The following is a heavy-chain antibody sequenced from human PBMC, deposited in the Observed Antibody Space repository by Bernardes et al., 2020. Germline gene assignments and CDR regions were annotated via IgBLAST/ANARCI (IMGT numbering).Heavy chain of an antibody. CDR1: GFSFSSHE. CDR2: ISSGANSI. V-gene: IGHV3-48*03. Sequence: FCASSGFSFSSHEMNWVHQAPGKGLEWISYISSGANSIYYADSVKGRFTISRDNAKNSLYLQMNSLRAEDTAVYYCASIGGYCSSISCNDYWVQGTLVTVSS. CDR3: ASIGGYCSSISCNDY. D-gene: IGHD2-2*01. J-gene: IGHJ4*02.